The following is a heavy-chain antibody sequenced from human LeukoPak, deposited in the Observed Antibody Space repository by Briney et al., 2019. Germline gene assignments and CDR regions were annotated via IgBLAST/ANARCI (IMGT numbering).Heavy chain of an antibody. CDR1: GGSISSGGYY. Sequence: SQTLSLTCTVSGGSISSGGYYWSWIRQHPGKGLEWIGYIYYSGSTYYNPSFKSRVTISVDTSKNQFSLKLSSVTAADTAVYYCASTTLNCGGDCYGAFDIWGQGTMVTVSS. CDR2: IYYSGST. CDR3: ASTTLNCGGDCYGAFDI. J-gene: IGHJ3*02. V-gene: IGHV4-31*03. D-gene: IGHD2-21*02.